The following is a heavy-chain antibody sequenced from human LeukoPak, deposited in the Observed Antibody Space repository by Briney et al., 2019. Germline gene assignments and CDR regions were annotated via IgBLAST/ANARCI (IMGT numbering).Heavy chain of an antibody. D-gene: IGHD4-23*01. Sequence: PGGSLRLSCAASGFTFSSYAMSWVRQAPGKGLEWVSSISGSGVSTHYADAVKGRFTISRDNSKNTLYLQMNSLRAEDTAVYYCAKEGLRWAYYFDYWGQGTLVTVSS. CDR1: GFTFSSYA. J-gene: IGHJ4*02. V-gene: IGHV3-23*01. CDR3: AKEGLRWAYYFDY. CDR2: ISGSGVST.